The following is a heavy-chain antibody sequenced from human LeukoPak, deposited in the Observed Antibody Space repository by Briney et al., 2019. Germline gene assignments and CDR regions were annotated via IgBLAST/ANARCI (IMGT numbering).Heavy chain of an antibody. V-gene: IGHV3-23*01. Sequence: GGSLRLSCAASGFNLSGFDMSRVRRTPGKGLEWVSGISGSGDNTLYADSVKGRFTISRDNSKNTLYLEMNSLRAEDTAIYYCAKMKGHPLPKYYMDVWGQGTTVTVSS. J-gene: IGHJ6*01. CDR2: ISGSGDNT. CDR1: GFNLSGFD. D-gene: IGHD1-26*01. CDR3: AKMKGHPLPKYYMDV.